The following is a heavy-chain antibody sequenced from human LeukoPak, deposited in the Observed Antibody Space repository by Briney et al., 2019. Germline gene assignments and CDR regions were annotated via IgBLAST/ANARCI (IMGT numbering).Heavy chain of an antibody. CDR2: IYYSGST. Sequence: SSETLSLTCTVSGGSISSYYWSWIRQPPGKGLEWIGYIYYSGSTNYNPSLKSRVTISVDTSKNQFSLKLSSVTAADTAVYYCARASFQDWFDPWGQGTLVTVSS. CDR3: ARASFQDWFDP. J-gene: IGHJ5*02. CDR1: GGSISSYY. D-gene: IGHD3-16*01. V-gene: IGHV4-59*01.